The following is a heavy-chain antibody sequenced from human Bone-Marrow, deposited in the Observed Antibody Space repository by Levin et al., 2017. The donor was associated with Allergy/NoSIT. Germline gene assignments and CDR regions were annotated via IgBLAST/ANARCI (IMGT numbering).Heavy chain of an antibody. CDR2: ISSSSSYI. CDR1: GFTFSSYS. Sequence: GGSLRLSCAASGFTFSSYSMNWVRQAPGKGLEWVSSISSSSSYIYYADSVKGRFTISRDNAKNSLYLQMNSLRAEDTAVYYCARDVGHYGDFWSGYWSERFRELVTTLDYWGQGTLVTVSS. D-gene: IGHD3-3*01. CDR3: ARDVGHYGDFWSGYWSERFRELVTTLDY. V-gene: IGHV3-21*01. J-gene: IGHJ4*02.